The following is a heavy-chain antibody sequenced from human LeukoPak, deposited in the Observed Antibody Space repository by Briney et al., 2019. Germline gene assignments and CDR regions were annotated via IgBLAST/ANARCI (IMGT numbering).Heavy chain of an antibody. CDR3: AREPVGYSSSSFDY. J-gene: IGHJ4*02. Sequence: GGSLRLSCAASGFTFSSYWMRWVRQAPGKGLEWVANIKQDGSEKYYVDSVKGRFTISRDNAKNSLYLQMNSLRAEDTAVYYCAREPVGYSSSSFDYWGQGTLVTVSS. CDR2: IKQDGSEK. V-gene: IGHV3-7*01. D-gene: IGHD6-13*01. CDR1: GFTFSSYW.